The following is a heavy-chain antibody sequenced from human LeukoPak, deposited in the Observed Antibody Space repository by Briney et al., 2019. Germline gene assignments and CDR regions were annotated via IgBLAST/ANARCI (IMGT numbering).Heavy chain of an antibody. D-gene: IGHD6-19*01. Sequence: GGSLRLSCAASGFTFSTYSMNWVRQAPGKGLEWVSSISSSSSYIFYADSVKGRFTISRGNAKNSLYLQMNSLRAEDMALYYCAKDMKAVAGPGAFDIWGQGTMVTVSS. J-gene: IGHJ3*02. CDR2: ISSSSSYI. CDR1: GFTFSTYS. V-gene: IGHV3-21*04. CDR3: AKDMKAVAGPGAFDI.